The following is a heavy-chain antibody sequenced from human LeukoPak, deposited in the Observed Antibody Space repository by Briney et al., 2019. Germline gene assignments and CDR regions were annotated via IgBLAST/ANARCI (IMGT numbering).Heavy chain of an antibody. CDR2: IIPIFGTA. D-gene: IGHD5-12*01. CDR1: GYAFTRYG. J-gene: IGHJ2*01. Sequence: SVKVSCKASGYAFTRYGVSWVRQAPGQGLEWMGGIIPIFGTANYAQKFQGRVTITTDESTGTAYMELSSLRSEDTAVYYCASANERGYSGYDYSGYFDLWGRGTLVTVSS. CDR3: ASANERGYSGYDYSGYFDL. V-gene: IGHV1-69*05.